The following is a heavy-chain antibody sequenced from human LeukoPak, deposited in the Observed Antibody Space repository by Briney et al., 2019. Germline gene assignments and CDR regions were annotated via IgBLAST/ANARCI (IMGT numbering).Heavy chain of an antibody. CDR3: TSGGMVSGDF. Sequence: SETLSLTCTVSGGSINSYYWSWIRQPPGRGLEWIGYIYYSGSTSYNPSLNSRVTISRDTSKNQFSLNLRSVTAADTAVYYCTSGGMVSGDFWGHGTLVTVSS. CDR1: GGSINSYY. J-gene: IGHJ4*01. CDR2: IYYSGST. V-gene: IGHV4-59*01. D-gene: IGHD2-8*01.